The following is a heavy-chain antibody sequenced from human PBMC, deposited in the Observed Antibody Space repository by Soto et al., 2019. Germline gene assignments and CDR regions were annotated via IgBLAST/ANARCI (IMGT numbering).Heavy chain of an antibody. D-gene: IGHD3-10*01. CDR2: IDPSYSYT. J-gene: IGHJ4*02. V-gene: IGHV5-10-1*01. CDR3: ARLRVGFGALLTY. Sequence: EVQLVPSGAEVKKPGESLRISCKGSGYSFPSYWISWVRQMPGKGLEGMGRIDPSYSYTNYSPSFQGHVTISADKSISTAYLQWSSLKASDTAMYYCARLRVGFGALLTYWGQGTLVTVSS. CDR1: GYSFPSYW.